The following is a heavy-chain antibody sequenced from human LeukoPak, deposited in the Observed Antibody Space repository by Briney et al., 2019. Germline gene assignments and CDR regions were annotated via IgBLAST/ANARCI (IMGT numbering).Heavy chain of an antibody. Sequence: PSETLSLTCAVSGYSIGSGYYWGWIRQPPGKGLEWIGSIYHSGSTYYNPSLKSRVTISVDTSKNQFSLKLSSVTAADTAVYYCARRSIAVAGSFDYWGQGTLVTVSS. CDR1: GYSIGSGYY. V-gene: IGHV4-38-2*01. J-gene: IGHJ4*02. CDR3: ARRSIAVAGSFDY. D-gene: IGHD6-19*01. CDR2: IYHSGST.